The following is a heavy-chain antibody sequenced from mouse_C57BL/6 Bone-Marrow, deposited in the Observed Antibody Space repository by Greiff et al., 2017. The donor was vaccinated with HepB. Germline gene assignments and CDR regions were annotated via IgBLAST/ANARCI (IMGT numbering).Heavy chain of an antibody. CDR2: INYDGSST. Sequence: EVQLVESEGGLVQPGSSMKLSCTASGFTFSDYYMAWVRQVPEKGLEWVANINYDGSSTYYLDSLKSRFIISRDNGQNILYLQMSSLKSEDTATSYCARDVAWGAFAYWGQGTLVTVSA. J-gene: IGHJ3*01. V-gene: IGHV5-16*01. CDR1: GFTFSDYY. CDR3: ARDVAWGAFAY.